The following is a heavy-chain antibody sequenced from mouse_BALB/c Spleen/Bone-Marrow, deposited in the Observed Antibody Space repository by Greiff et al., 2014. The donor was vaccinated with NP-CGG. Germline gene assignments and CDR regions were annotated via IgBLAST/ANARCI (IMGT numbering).Heavy chain of an antibody. CDR3: ARHERGYPYAMDY. CDR2: IWSDGST. Sequence: VHLVESGPDLVAPSQSLSITCTVSGFSLNSYGVHWVRQPPGKGLEWLGVIWSDGSTNYNSALKSRLSISKDNSKSQLFLKMNSLQTDDTAMYYCARHERGYPYAMDYWGQGTSVTVSS. D-gene: IGHD2-2*01. V-gene: IGHV2-6-2*01. J-gene: IGHJ4*01. CDR1: GFSLNSYG.